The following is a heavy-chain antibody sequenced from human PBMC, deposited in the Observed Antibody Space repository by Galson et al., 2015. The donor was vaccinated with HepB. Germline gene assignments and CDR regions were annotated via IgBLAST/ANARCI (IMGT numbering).Heavy chain of an antibody. D-gene: IGHD3-22*01. Sequence: QSGAEVKKPGESLKISCKGSGYSFTSYWIGWVRQMPGKGLEWMGIIYPGDSDTRYSPSFQGQVTISADKSSSTAYLQWSSLKASDTAMYYCARHSRYSYDSSGYGIDYWGQGTLVTVSS. CDR2: IYPGDSDT. V-gene: IGHV5-51*01. CDR3: ARHSRYSYDSSGYGIDY. CDR1: GYSFTSYW. J-gene: IGHJ4*02.